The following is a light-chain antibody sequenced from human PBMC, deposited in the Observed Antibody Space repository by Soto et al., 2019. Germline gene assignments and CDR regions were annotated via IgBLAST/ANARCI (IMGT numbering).Light chain of an antibody. V-gene: IGKV3-15*01. CDR3: QEYNGRSS. Sequence: EIVMTQSPATLSVSPGERATLSCRASQSVSSNLAWYQQKPGQAPRLLIYGASTRATGIPARFSGSGSGTEFNLTISSLQSEDFAVYYCQEYNGRSSFGQGTKVEMK. J-gene: IGKJ1*01. CDR1: QSVSSN. CDR2: GAS.